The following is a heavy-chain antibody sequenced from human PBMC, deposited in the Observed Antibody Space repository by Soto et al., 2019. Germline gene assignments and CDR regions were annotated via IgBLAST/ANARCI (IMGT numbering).Heavy chain of an antibody. CDR1: GFTFSSYG. D-gene: IGHD6-6*01. CDR2: IWYDGSNK. Sequence: ESGGGVVQPGRSLRLSCAASGFTFSSYGMHWVRQAPGKGLEWVAVIWYDGSNKYYADSVKGRFTISRDNSKNTLYLHMNSLRAEDTAVYYCAREEYSSSSSWFDPWGQGTLVTVSS. J-gene: IGHJ5*02. V-gene: IGHV3-33*01. CDR3: AREEYSSSSSWFDP.